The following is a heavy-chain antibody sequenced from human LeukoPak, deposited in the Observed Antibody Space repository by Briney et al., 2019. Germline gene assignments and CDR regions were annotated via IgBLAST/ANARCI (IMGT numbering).Heavy chain of an antibody. CDR3: AREWYNWNPPKNYDTYYYYYMDV. CDR1: GYSISSGYY. J-gene: IGHJ6*03. V-gene: IGHV4-38-2*02. CDR2: IYHSGST. D-gene: IGHD1-1*01. Sequence: SSETLSLTCTVSGYSISSGYYWGWIRQPPGKGLEWIGSIYHSGSTYYNPSLKSRVTISVDTSKNQFSLKLSSVTAADTAVYYCAREWYNWNPPKNYDTYYYYYMDVWGKGTTVTVSS.